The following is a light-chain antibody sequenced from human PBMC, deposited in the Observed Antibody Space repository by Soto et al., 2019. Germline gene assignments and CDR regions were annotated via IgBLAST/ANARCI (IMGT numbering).Light chain of an antibody. Sequence: QSVLTQPRSVSGSPGQSVTISCTGTSSDVGGYNYVSWYQQHPGKAPKLMIYDVSKRPSGVPDRFSGSKSGNTASLTISGLQAEDEADYYCCSYAGSYTVVFGGGTQLT. J-gene: IGLJ2*01. CDR2: DVS. CDR3: CSYAGSYTVV. CDR1: SSDVGGYNY. V-gene: IGLV2-11*01.